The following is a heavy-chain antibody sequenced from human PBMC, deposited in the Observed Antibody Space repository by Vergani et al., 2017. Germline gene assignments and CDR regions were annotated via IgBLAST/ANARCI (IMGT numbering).Heavy chain of an antibody. J-gene: IGHJ6*02. CDR3: ARDLRMTPFYGLDV. CDR1: GYTFTRYG. V-gene: IGHV1-18*01. Sequence: QVQLVQSGVEVKKPGASVKVSCKASGYTFTRYGISWVRQAPGQGLEWMGWINTYNGNTNYAQKVQGRVTMTTDTSTRTAYMELRSLRSDDTAVYYCARDLRMTPFYGLDVWGQGTTVTVSS. D-gene: IGHD2-8*01. CDR2: INTYNGNT.